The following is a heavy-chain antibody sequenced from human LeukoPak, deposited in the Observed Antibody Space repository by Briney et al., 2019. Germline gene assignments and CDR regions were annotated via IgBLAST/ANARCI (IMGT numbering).Heavy chain of an antibody. Sequence: HAGRSLRLSCAASGFTFSSYAMHWVRQAPGKGLEWVAVISYDGSNKYYADSVKGRFTISRDNSKNTLYLQMNSLRAEDTAVYYCARDARYCAGTSCYTRFDPWGQGTLVTVSS. CDR3: ARDARYCAGTSCYTRFDP. V-gene: IGHV3-30-3*01. D-gene: IGHD2-2*02. CDR1: GFTFSSYA. CDR2: ISYDGSNK. J-gene: IGHJ5*02.